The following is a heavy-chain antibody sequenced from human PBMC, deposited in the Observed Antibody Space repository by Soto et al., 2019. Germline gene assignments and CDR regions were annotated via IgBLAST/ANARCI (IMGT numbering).Heavy chain of an antibody. D-gene: IGHD3-3*01. J-gene: IGHJ4*02. V-gene: IGHV1-69*01. CDR3: AGGYYDFWSGYPSESFDY. CDR1: GGTFSSYA. CDR2: IIPIFGTA. Sequence: QVQLVQSGAEVKKHGSSVKVSCKASGGTFSSYAISWVRQAPGQGLEWMGGIIPIFGTANYAQKFQGRVSITADESTSTAYMELSSLRSEDTAVYYCAGGYYDFWSGYPSESFDYWGQGTLVTVSS.